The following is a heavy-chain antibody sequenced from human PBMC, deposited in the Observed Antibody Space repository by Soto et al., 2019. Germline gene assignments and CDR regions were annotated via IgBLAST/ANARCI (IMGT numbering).Heavy chain of an antibody. Sequence: GESLKISCKGSGYSFTSYWIGWVRQMPGKGLEWMGIIYPGDSDTRYSPSFQGQVTISADKSISTAYLQWSSLKASDTAMYYCARRTDFWSGYYTLYYFDYRGQGTLVTVSS. V-gene: IGHV5-51*01. CDR1: GYSFTSYW. CDR2: IYPGDSDT. CDR3: ARRTDFWSGYYTLYYFDY. D-gene: IGHD3-3*01. J-gene: IGHJ4*02.